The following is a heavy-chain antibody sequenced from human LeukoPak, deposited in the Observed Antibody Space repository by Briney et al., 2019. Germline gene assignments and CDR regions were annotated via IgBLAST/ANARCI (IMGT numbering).Heavy chain of an antibody. CDR1: GGSISSSSYY. D-gene: IGHD3-10*01. CDR3: ARSDGYGLVGI. CDR2: IYYSGST. V-gene: IGHV4-39*07. J-gene: IGHJ3*02. Sequence: PSETLSLTCSVSGGSISSSSYYWGWIRQPPGKGLEWIGSIYYSGSTYYNPSLKSRVTISVDTSKNEFSLKLSSVTAADTAVYYCARSDGYGLVGIWGQGTMVTVSS.